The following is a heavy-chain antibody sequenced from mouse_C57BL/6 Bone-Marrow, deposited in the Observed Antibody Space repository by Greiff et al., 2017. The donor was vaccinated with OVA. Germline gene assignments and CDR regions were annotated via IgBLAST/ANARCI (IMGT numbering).Heavy chain of an antibody. D-gene: IGHD1-1*01. V-gene: IGHV5-9*01. Sequence: EVKVVESGGGLVKPGGSLKLSCAASGFTFSSYTMSWVRQTPEKRLEWVATISGGGGNTYYPDSVKGRFTISRDNAKNTLYRQMSSLRSEDTALYYCARRDYGSSYYWYFDVWGTGTTVTVSS. CDR1: GFTFSSYT. CDR3: ARRDYGSSYYWYFDV. J-gene: IGHJ1*03. CDR2: ISGGGGNT.